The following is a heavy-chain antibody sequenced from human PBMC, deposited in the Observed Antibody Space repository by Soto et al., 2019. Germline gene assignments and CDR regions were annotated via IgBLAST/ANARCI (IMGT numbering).Heavy chain of an antibody. J-gene: IGHJ4*02. D-gene: IGHD3-22*01. Sequence: PGGSLRLSCAASGFTFSSYDMHWVRQAPGKGLEWVAVISYDGSNKYYADSVKGRFTISRDNSKKTLYLQMNSLRAEDTAVYFCAKSAGSGSSGYFIYFDYWGQGTLVTVSS. CDR3: AKSAGSGSSGYFIYFDY. CDR2: ISYDGSNK. CDR1: GFTFSSYD. V-gene: IGHV3-30*18.